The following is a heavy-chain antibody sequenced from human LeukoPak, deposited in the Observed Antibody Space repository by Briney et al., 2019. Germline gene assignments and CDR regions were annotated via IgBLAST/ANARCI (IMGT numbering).Heavy chain of an antibody. CDR3: ARVPSVGFGERHDAFDI. J-gene: IGHJ3*02. D-gene: IGHD3-10*01. V-gene: IGHV4-39*07. CDR2: IYYSGST. Sequence: SETLSLTCTVSGGSISSSSYYWGWIRQPPGKGLEWIGSIYYSGSTYYNPSLKSRVTISVDTSKNQFSLKLSSVTAADTAVYYCARVPSVGFGERHDAFDIWGQGTMVTVSS. CDR1: GGSISSSSYY.